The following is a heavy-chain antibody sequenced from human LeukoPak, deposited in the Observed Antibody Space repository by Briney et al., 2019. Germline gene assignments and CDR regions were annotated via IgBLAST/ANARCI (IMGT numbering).Heavy chain of an antibody. J-gene: IGHJ4*02. D-gene: IGHD2-15*01. Sequence: SETLSLTCAVSGGSISRGGYSWGWIRQPPGKGLEWIGYIYQSGSTYYNPSLKSRVTISVDRSKNQFSLKLSSVTAADTAVYYCARVTPWYFDYWGQGTLVTVSS. CDR3: ARVTPWYFDY. CDR1: GGSISRGGYS. CDR2: IYQSGST. V-gene: IGHV4-30-2*01.